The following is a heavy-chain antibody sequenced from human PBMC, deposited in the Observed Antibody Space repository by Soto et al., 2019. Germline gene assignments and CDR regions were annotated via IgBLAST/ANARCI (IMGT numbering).Heavy chain of an antibody. CDR1: GFIFSNYG. CDR2: IWYDGTNK. CDR3: ARGGIHFYGMDV. D-gene: IGHD3-16*01. V-gene: IGHV3-33*01. J-gene: IGHJ6*02. Sequence: GWSLRLSCEASGFIFSNYGMHWVRQAPGKGLEWVAVIWYDGTNKYYADSLKGRFTISRDNSKNTLYLQMDSPRAEDTALYYCARGGIHFYGMDVWGQGTTVTVYS.